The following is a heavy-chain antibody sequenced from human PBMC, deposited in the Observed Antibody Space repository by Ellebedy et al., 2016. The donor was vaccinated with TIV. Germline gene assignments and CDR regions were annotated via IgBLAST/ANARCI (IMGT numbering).Heavy chain of an antibody. V-gene: IGHV3-7*03. J-gene: IGHJ4*02. D-gene: IGHD4-23*01. Sequence: GESLKISCAASGFSFNHYWMNWARQAPGKGLEWVANIKQDGSEQYYVDSVKGRFTISRDNAKNSLYLQMNSLRGEDTAMYYCVRGAGWVTDYWGQGTLVTVSS. CDR1: GFSFNHYW. CDR3: VRGAGWVTDY. CDR2: IKQDGSEQ.